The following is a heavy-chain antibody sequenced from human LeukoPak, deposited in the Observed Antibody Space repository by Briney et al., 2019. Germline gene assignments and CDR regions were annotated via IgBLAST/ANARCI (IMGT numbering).Heavy chain of an antibody. Sequence: GGSLRLSCAASGISVSSNYMSRVRQAPGKGLQWVSVIYVDGSTYYADSVKGRITISRDNSRNTLYLQMNSLRAEDTAVYYCARDLATRQRTGLYDSWGQGALVTVSS. CDR3: ARDLATRQRTGLYDS. D-gene: IGHD3-16*02. CDR2: IYVDGST. J-gene: IGHJ4*02. V-gene: IGHV3-66*01. CDR1: GISVSSNY.